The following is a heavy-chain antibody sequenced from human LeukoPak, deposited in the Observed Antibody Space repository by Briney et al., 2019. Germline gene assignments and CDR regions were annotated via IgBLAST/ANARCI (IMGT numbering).Heavy chain of an antibody. CDR1: GGSFDPYY. J-gene: IGHJ5*02. CDR3: ARNNNWNLGVDP. CDR2: INHSGSA. Sequence: PSETLSLTCAVYGGSFDPYYWTWIRQSPGKGLEWIGEINHSGSANYNPSLKSRVTISVDPSSNQYSLRLNSLTDAATVFYYWARNNNWNLGVDPWGQGTLGTVTS. V-gene: IGHV4-34*01. D-gene: IGHD1-1*01.